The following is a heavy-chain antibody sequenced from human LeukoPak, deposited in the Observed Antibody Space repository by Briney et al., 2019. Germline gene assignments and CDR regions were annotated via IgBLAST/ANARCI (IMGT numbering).Heavy chain of an antibody. D-gene: IGHD3-9*01. V-gene: IGHV3-15*01. J-gene: IGHJ4*02. CDR2: IKTKSEGGTI. CDR1: GFTFSSYA. Sequence: PGGSLRLSCVASGFTFSSYAMSWVRQAPGKGLEWVGRIKTKSEGGTIDYAAPVRGRFTISRDDSENTLYLQMNSLKTEDTALYYCSTDQGGDILTGCWGQGTLVIVSS. CDR3: STDQGGDILTGC.